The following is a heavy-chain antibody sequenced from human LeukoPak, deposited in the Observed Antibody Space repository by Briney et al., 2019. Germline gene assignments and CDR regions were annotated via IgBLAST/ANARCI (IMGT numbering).Heavy chain of an antibody. J-gene: IGHJ4*02. CDR3: ARGLVVAAASPFDY. Sequence: SETLSLTCAVYGGSFSDYYWSWIRQPPGKGLEWIGEINHGGSTTYNPSLKSRVPISVDTSKNLFSLKLSSVTAADTAVYYCARGLVVAAASPFDYWGQGTLVTVSS. CDR1: GGSFSDYY. D-gene: IGHD6-13*01. CDR2: INHGGST. V-gene: IGHV4-34*01.